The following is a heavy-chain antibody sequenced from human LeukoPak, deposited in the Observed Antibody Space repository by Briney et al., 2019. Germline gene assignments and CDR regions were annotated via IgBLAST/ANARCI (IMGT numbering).Heavy chain of an antibody. J-gene: IGHJ5*02. CDR2: IYTTSGNT. V-gene: IGHV4-4*07. D-gene: IGHD3-10*01. Sequence: PSETLSLTCTVSGGSISSYYWSWIRQPAGKGLEYIGLIYTTSGNTNYNPSLKSRVTISVDTSKGQFSLKLTSVTAADTAVYYCAAYYYGSGSSPGFFDPWGQGILVTVSS. CDR3: AAYYYGSGSSPGFFDP. CDR1: GGSISSYY.